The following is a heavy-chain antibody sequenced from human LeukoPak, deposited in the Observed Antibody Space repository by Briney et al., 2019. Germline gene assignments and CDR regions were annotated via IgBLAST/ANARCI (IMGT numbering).Heavy chain of an antibody. Sequence: GGSLRLSCAASGFTFSSYAMSWVRQAPGKGLEWVSAISGSGGSTYYADSVKGRFTISRDNSKNTLYLQMNSLRAEDTAVYYCAKDSPGATIFGVVITRTDLFDYWGQGTLVTVSS. J-gene: IGHJ4*02. CDR2: ISGSGGST. V-gene: IGHV3-23*01. CDR3: AKDSPGATIFGVVITRTDLFDY. D-gene: IGHD3-3*01. CDR1: GFTFSSYA.